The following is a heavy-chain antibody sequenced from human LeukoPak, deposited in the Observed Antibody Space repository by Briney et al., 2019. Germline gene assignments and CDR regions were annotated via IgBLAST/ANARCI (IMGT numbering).Heavy chain of an antibody. CDR3: ARDGGDEGVRYCSGGSCYDY. J-gene: IGHJ4*02. Sequence: GESLRLSGAASGFSFSSHAIHWVRQAPGKGLEYVSAISSDGGKTYYANSVKGRFTISRDNSKNTLYLQMDSLRAEDMAVYYCARDGGDEGVRYCSGGSCYDYWGQGTLVTVSS. D-gene: IGHD2-15*01. CDR2: ISSDGGKT. CDR1: GFSFSSHA. V-gene: IGHV3-64*01.